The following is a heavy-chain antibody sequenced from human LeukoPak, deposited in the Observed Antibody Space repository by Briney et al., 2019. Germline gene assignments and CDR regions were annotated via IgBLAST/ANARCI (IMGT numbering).Heavy chain of an antibody. J-gene: IGHJ4*02. CDR3: ARVQDYDFWSGSDY. D-gene: IGHD3-3*01. V-gene: IGHV1-69*13. CDR2: IIPIFEVT. Sequence: ASVKVSCKASGGTFNNYGVFWVRQAPGQGLEWMGGIIPIFEVTGYAHKFRDRVTFTADESTSTAYMELSSLRSEDTAVYYCARVQDYDFWSGSDYWGQGTLVTVSS. CDR1: GGTFNNYG.